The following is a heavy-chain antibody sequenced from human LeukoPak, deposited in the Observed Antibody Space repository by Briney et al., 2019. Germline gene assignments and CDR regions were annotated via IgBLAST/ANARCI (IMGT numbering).Heavy chain of an antibody. D-gene: IGHD3-10*01. V-gene: IGHV5-51*01. Sequence: GESLKISCKSSGYNFTSYWIGWVRQIPGKGLEWLGILYPGDSDTRYSPPFQGQVTISADKSISTAYLQWSSLQASDTAIYYCARGYYGSSGFDYWGQGTLVTVSS. CDR2: LYPGDSDT. J-gene: IGHJ4*02. CDR1: GYNFTSYW. CDR3: ARGYYGSSGFDY.